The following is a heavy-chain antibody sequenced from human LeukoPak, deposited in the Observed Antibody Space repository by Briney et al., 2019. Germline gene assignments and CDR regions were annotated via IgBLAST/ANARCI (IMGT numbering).Heavy chain of an antibody. J-gene: IGHJ4*02. V-gene: IGHV4-59*02. CDR3: ARIPPSHLNYSDY. CDR1: GGSVSNNY. CDR2: IYYRGST. D-gene: IGHD3-3*02. Sequence: SETLSLTCSVSGGSVSNNYWNWIRQPPGKGLEWIGYIYYRGSTNYNPSLKSRVTISLDTSANQLSLKLNSVTAADTAVYYCARIPPSHLNYSDYWGQGILVTVTS.